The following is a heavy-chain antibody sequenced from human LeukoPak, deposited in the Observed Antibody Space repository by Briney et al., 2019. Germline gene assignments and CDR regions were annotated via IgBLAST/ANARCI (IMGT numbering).Heavy chain of an antibody. J-gene: IGHJ3*02. D-gene: IGHD4-17*01. CDR2: IYPGDSDT. CDR1: GYTFSTYW. V-gene: IGHV5-51*01. Sequence: GESLQISCKASGYTFSTYWIAWVRQIPGKGLEWMGIIYPGDSDTRDSPSFQGQVTMSVDKSISTAYLQWSSLKASDSAMYYCARLYSGDTGGFDIWGQGTMVTVSS. CDR3: ARLYSGDTGGFDI.